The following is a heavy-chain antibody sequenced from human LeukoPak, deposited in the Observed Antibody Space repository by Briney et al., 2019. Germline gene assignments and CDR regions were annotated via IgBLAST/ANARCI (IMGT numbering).Heavy chain of an antibody. Sequence: PSETLSLTCIVSGGSISSGSYYWSWTRQPAGKGLEWIGRIYTSGSTNYNPSLKSRVTISVDTSKNQFSLKLSSVTAADTAVYYCARDRVGYYYYMDVWGKGTTVTISS. CDR1: GGSISSGSYY. J-gene: IGHJ6*03. D-gene: IGHD3-10*01. CDR3: ARDRVGYYYYMDV. V-gene: IGHV4-61*02. CDR2: IYTSGST.